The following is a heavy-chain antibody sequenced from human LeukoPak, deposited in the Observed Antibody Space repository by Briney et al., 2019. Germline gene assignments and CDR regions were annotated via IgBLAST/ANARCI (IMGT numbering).Heavy chain of an antibody. Sequence: GASVKVSCKASGYTFTSYYMHWVRQAPGQGLEWMGIINPSGGCTSYAQKFQGRVTMTRDMSTSTVYMELSSLRSEDTAVYYCARPSTYYYDSSGYSHFDYWGQGTLVTVSS. CDR3: ARPSTYYYDSSGYSHFDY. J-gene: IGHJ4*02. V-gene: IGHV1-46*01. CDR2: INPSGGCT. D-gene: IGHD3-22*01. CDR1: GYTFTSYY.